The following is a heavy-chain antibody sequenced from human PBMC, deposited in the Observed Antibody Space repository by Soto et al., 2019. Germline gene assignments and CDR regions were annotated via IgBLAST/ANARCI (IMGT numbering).Heavy chain of an antibody. CDR3: ARDIGEMSAV. Sequence: SLRLSCTGSGFTFSSSTMTWVRQGPGKGLEWVSSISSSSSYIYFADSLKGRFTISRDNAKNSLYLQMNSLRAEDTAVYYCARDIGEMSAVWGQGTQVTVSS. D-gene: IGHD3-10*01. V-gene: IGHV3-21*06. CDR2: ISSSSSYI. CDR1: GFTFSSST. J-gene: IGHJ4*02.